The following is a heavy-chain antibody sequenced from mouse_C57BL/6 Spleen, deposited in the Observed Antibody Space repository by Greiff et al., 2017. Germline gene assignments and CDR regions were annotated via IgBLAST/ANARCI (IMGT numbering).Heavy chain of an antibody. Sequence: EVQLQQSGPELVKPGASVKISCKASGYTFTDYYMNWVKQSHGKSLEWIGDINPNNGGTSYHQKFKGLATLTVAKTASTAYMELRSLSSEDSAGYYCARREIIPSVVASFDYWGQGTTLTVSS. CDR3: ARREIIPSVVASFDY. CDR1: GYTFTDYY. CDR2: INPNNGGT. V-gene: IGHV1-26*01. D-gene: IGHD1-1*01. J-gene: IGHJ2*01.